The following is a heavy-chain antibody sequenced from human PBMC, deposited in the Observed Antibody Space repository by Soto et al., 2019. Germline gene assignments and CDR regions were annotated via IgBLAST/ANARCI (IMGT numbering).Heavy chain of an antibody. CDR3: ARGPRGLYHHDY. CDR1: GFTFSGDW. Sequence: PWGSLRLSCPASGFTFSGDWMHWVRQAAGKGLVWVSRINMDGSSTNYADSVKGRFTISRHNAKNTLYLQMNSLRVDDTAVYYCARGPRGLYHHDYWGQGALVTVSS. D-gene: IGHD2-2*01. CDR2: INMDGSST. J-gene: IGHJ4*02. V-gene: IGHV3-74*01.